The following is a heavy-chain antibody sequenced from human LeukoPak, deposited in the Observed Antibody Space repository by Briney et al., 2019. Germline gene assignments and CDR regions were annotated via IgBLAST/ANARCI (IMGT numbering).Heavy chain of an antibody. CDR1: EFTFSSHA. J-gene: IGHJ4*02. V-gene: IGHV3-23*01. CDR2: ISGSGGST. D-gene: IGHD2-2*01. CDR3: AAGPVVVPAAIGY. Sequence: PGGSLRLSCVASEFTFSSHAMSWVRQAPGKGLERVSAISGSGGSTYYADSVKGRFTISRDNSKNTLYLQMNSLRAEDTAVYYCAAGPVVVPAAIGYWGQGTLVTVSS.